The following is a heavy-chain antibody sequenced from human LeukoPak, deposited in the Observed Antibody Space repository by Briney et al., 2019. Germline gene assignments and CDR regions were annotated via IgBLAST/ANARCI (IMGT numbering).Heavy chain of an antibody. CDR2: IYYSGST. D-gene: IGHD5-18*01. CDR3: ARGRGTAMVLGYDY. J-gene: IGHJ4*02. V-gene: IGHV4-39*01. Sequence: PSETLSLTCTVSGGSISSSSYHWGWIRQPPGKGLEWIGSIYYSGSTYYNPSLKSRVTISVDTSKNQFSLKLTSVTAADTGVYYCARGRGTAMVLGYDYWGQGTLVTVSS. CDR1: GGSISSSSYH.